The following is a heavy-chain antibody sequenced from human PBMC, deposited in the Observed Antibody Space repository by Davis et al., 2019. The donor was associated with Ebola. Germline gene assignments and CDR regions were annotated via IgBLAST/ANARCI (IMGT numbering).Heavy chain of an antibody. CDR3: AKDSSFSTSAYLSY. J-gene: IGHJ4*02. CDR2: ISWNSGSI. D-gene: IGHD3-22*01. V-gene: IGHV3-9*01. Sequence: PGGSLRLSCAASGFTFGDYAMHWVRQAPGKGLEWVSGISWNSGSIGYADPVKGRFTISRDNAKNSLYLQMNSLRAEDTALYYCAKDSSFSTSAYLSYWGQGTLVTVSS. CDR1: GFTFGDYA.